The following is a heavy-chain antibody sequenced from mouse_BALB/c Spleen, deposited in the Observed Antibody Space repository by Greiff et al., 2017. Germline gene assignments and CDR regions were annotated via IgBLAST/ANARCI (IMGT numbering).Heavy chain of an antibody. V-gene: IGHV14-1*02. D-gene: IGHD1-1*01. CDR2: IDPENGNT. CDR3: ALITTVVPSFAY. Sequence: EVQLQPSGAELVRPGALVKLSCKASGFNIKDYYMHWVKQRPEQGLEWIGWIDPENGNTIYDPKFQGKASITADTSSNTAYLQLSSLTSEDTAVYYCALITTVVPSFAYWGQGTLVTVSA. J-gene: IGHJ3*01. CDR1: GFNIKDYY.